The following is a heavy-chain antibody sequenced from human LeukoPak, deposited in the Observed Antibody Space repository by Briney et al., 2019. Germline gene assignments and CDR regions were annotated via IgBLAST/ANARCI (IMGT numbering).Heavy chain of an antibody. CDR3: ARVRQLIEAGTFDV. CDR1: GFSITNRAYH. D-gene: IGHD6-19*01. V-gene: IGHV4-39*07. CDR2: VHYTGNT. Sequence: SETLSLTCIVSGFSITNRAYHWGYIRQPPGKGLEWIGSVHYTGNTNYNPSLKSRVTISLDTSKSQFSLRLTSVTAADTAVYYCARVRQLIEAGTFDVWGQGTVVTVSS. J-gene: IGHJ3*01.